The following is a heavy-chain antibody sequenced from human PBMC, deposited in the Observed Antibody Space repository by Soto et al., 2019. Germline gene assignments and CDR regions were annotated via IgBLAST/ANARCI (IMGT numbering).Heavy chain of an antibody. Sequence: GGSLRLSCAASGFTFDDYAMHWVRQAPGKGLEWVSGISWNSGSIGYADSVKGRFTISRDNAKNSLYLQMNSLRAEDTALYYCAKGREGRITIFGVVTSWGQGTLVTVSS. CDR2: ISWNSGSI. CDR1: GFTFDDYA. CDR3: AKGREGRITIFGVVTS. J-gene: IGHJ4*02. V-gene: IGHV3-9*01. D-gene: IGHD3-3*01.